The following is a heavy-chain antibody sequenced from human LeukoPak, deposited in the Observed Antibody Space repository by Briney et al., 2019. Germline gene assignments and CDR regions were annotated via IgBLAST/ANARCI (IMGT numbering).Heavy chain of an antibody. CDR2: ITGSSTYI. CDR3: ARDLNFWSSYSTRGFDY. CDR1: GFTFDDYA. Sequence: GGSLRLSCAASGFTFDDYAMHWVRQAPGKGLEWVSSITGSSTYIDYADSVKGRFTISRDNAKNSLYLQMNSLRAEDTAVYYCARDLNFWSSYSTRGFDYWGQGTLVTVSS. D-gene: IGHD3-3*01. V-gene: IGHV3-21*01. J-gene: IGHJ4*02.